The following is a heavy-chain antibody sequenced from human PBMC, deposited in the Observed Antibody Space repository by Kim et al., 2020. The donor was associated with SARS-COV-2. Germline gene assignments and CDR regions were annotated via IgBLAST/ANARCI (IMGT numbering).Heavy chain of an antibody. V-gene: IGHV1-58*01. J-gene: IGHJ4*02. Sequence: SVKVSCKASGFTFTSSAVQWVRQARGQRLEWIGWIVVGSGNTNYAQKFKERVTITRDMSTSTAYMELSSLRSEDTAVYYCAADSRSGGSCYDYWGQGTLVTVSS. D-gene: IGHD2-15*01. CDR1: GFTFTSSA. CDR3: AADSRSGGSCYDY. CDR2: IVVGSGNT.